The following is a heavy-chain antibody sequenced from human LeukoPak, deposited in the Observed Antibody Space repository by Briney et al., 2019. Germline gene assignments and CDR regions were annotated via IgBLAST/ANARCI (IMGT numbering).Heavy chain of an antibody. CDR1: GFTFSSYA. J-gene: IGHJ6*02. V-gene: IGHV3-23*01. Sequence: PGGSLRLSCAVSGFTFSSYAMSWVRQAPGKGLEWVSVISGSGGSTYYADSVKGRFTISRDNSKNTLYLQMNSLRAEDTAVYYCARDKGLYSGSYYYYYYGMDVWGQGTTVTVSS. D-gene: IGHD1-26*01. CDR3: ARDKGLYSGSYYYYYYGMDV. CDR2: ISGSGGST.